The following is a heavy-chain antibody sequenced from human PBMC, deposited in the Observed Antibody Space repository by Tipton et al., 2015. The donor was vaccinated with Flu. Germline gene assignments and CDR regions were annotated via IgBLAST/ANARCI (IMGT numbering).Heavy chain of an antibody. Sequence: LRLSCTVSGGSISSSSYYWGWIRQPPGKGLEWIGSIYYSGSTYYNPSLKSRVTISVDTSRNQFSLKLSSVTAADTAVYYCARGRGYYYDFDYWGQGTLVTVSS. V-gene: IGHV4-39*01. J-gene: IGHJ4*02. CDR1: GGSISSSSYY. CDR3: ARGRGYYYDFDY. CDR2: IYYSGST. D-gene: IGHD3-22*01.